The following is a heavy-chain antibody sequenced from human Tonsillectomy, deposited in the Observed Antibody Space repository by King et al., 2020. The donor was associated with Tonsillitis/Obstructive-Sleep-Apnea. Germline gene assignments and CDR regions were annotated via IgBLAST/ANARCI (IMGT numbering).Heavy chain of an antibody. CDR2: IYSGGST. Sequence: VQLVESGGGLVQPGGSLRLSCAASGFTVSSNYMSWVRQAPGKGLEWVSVIYSGGSTYYADSVKGRFTISRDNSKNTLYLQMNSLRAEDTAVYYCARDGYDFWSGYSFDYWAREPWSPSPQ. CDR3: ARDGYDFWSGYSFDY. V-gene: IGHV3-66*01. J-gene: IGHJ4*02. CDR1: GFTVSSNY. D-gene: IGHD3-3*01.